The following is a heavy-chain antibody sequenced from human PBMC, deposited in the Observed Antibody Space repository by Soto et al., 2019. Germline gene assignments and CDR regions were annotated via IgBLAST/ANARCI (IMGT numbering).Heavy chain of an antibody. J-gene: IGHJ4*02. CDR1: GGSISSGGYY. V-gene: IGHV4-31*03. D-gene: IGHD2-2*01. CDR2: IYYRGST. Sequence: QVQLQESGPGLVKPSQTLSLTCTVSGGSISSGGYYWSWIRQHPGKGLEWIGYIYYRGSTYYNPTLKSRVNIAVGTSKNQFALRRSSVRAADTAVYCCAGQPLTWGQGTLVTVSS. CDR3: AGQPLT.